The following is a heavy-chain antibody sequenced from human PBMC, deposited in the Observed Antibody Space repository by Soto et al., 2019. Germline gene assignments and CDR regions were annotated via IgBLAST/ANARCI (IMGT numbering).Heavy chain of an antibody. CDR1: GYTFSNYY. D-gene: IGHD2-2*01. J-gene: IGHJ6*02. CDR3: AKDTNPAVPPSYLHYRLAG. CDR2: INPSGGRT. Sequence: ASVKVSCTASGYTFSNYYIHWVRQAPGQGLEWMGLINPSGGRTTFARKFQGRVTLTRDTSTSTVYMELSSLRSEDTAVYYCAKDTNPAVPPSYLHYRLAGWSQGTTVTVSS. V-gene: IGHV1-46*01.